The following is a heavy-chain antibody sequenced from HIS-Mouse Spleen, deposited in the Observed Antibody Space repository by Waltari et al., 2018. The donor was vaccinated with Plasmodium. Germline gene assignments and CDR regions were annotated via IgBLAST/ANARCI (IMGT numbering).Heavy chain of an antibody. CDR3: ARGMKSSSSAFDI. Sequence: EVQLVESGGGLIQHGGSLRLSCAASGFTVSSHYISWVRQAPGKGLEWVSVIYSGGSTYYADSVKGRFTISRDNSKNTLYLQMNSLRAEDTAVYYCARGMKSSSSAFDIWGQGTMVTVSS. J-gene: IGHJ3*02. D-gene: IGHD6-6*01. V-gene: IGHV3-53*01. CDR2: IYSGGST. CDR1: GFTVSSHY.